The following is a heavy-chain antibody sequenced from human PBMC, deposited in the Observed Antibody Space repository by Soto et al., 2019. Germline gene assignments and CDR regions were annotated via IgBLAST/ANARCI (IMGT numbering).Heavy chain of an antibody. CDR2: IWYDGSNK. V-gene: IGHV3-33*01. D-gene: IGHD7-27*01. CDR3: ARDRKLGMMDY. Sequence: QVQLVESGGGVVQPGRSLRLSCAASGFTFSSYGMHWVRQAPGKGLEWVAVIWYDGSNKYYADSVKGRFTISRDNSKNTLYLQMNSLRAKDTAVYYCARDRKLGMMDYWGQGTLVTVSS. CDR1: GFTFSSYG. J-gene: IGHJ4*02.